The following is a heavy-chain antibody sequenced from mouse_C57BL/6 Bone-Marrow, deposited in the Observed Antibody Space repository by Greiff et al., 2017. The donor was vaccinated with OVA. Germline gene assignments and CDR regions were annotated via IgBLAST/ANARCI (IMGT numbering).Heavy chain of an antibody. CDR3: TNWGVRGQRGGDY. CDR1: GFTFKDYD. CDR2: IDPEDGDT. J-gene: IGHJ2*01. Sequence: VQLKQSGAELVRPGASVKLSCTASGFTFKDYDMNWVKQRPEQGLEWIGRIDPEDGDTEYDAKFQGKATMTADTSSNTAYLQLSSLTSADTAVDYCTNWGVRGQRGGDYWGQGTTVTVSA. V-gene: IGHV14-1*01.